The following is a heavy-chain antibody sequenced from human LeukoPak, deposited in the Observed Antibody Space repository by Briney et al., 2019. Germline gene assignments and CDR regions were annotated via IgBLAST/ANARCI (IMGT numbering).Heavy chain of an antibody. Sequence: GRSLRLSCAASGFTFSSYGMHWVRQAPGKGLEWVAVISYDGSNKYYADSVKGRFTISRDNSKNTLYVEMNSLRAEDTTVYYCAKEDYDGSGSYLGYWGQGTLVTVSS. CDR1: GFTFSSYG. V-gene: IGHV3-30*18. J-gene: IGHJ4*02. D-gene: IGHD3-10*01. CDR3: AKEDYDGSGSYLGY. CDR2: ISYDGSNK.